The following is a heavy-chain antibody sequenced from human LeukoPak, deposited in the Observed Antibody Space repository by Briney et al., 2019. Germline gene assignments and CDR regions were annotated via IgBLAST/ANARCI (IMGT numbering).Heavy chain of an antibody. CDR3: ARVTYYYDSSGCLDY. Sequence: GGSLRLSCSGSGFTFSSYAMHWVRQAPGKGLEYVSTISSNGGSTYYADSVKGRFTISRDNSKNTLYLQMSSLRTEDTAVYYCARVTYYYDSSGCLDYWGQGTLVTVSS. D-gene: IGHD3-22*01. CDR1: GFTFSSYA. V-gene: IGHV3-64D*06. J-gene: IGHJ4*02. CDR2: ISSNGGST.